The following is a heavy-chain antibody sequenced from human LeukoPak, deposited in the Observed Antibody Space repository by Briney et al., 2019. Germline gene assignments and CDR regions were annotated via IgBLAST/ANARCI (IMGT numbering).Heavy chain of an antibody. Sequence: ASVKVSCKTSGYTFTSYGINWVRQAPGQGLEWMGWIRTYNGNTNYAQKLQGRVTMTTDTPTRTAYMELRSLKSDDTAVYYCASLKNYYDSSGYLVTDAFDIWGQGTMVTVSS. D-gene: IGHD3-22*01. CDR2: IRTYNGNT. CDR3: ASLKNYYDSSGYLVTDAFDI. J-gene: IGHJ3*02. CDR1: GYTFTSYG. V-gene: IGHV1-18*01.